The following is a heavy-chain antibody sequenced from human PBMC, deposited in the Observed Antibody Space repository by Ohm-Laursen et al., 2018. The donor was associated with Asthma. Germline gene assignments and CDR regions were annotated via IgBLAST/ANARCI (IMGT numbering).Heavy chain of an antibody. CDR2: ISGSGGST. CDR3: AKDPGYDYIWGSNDY. J-gene: IGHJ4*02. Sequence: SLRLSCAASGYTFSRYSIHWVRQIPGKGLEWVSAISGSGGSTYYADSVKGRFTISRDNSKNTLYLQMNSLRAEDTAVYYCAKDPGYDYIWGSNDYWGQGTLVTVSS. CDR1: GYTFSRYS. V-gene: IGHV3-23*01. D-gene: IGHD3-16*01.